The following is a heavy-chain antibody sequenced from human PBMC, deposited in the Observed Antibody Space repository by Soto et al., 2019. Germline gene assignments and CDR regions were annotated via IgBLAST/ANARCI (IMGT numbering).Heavy chain of an antibody. D-gene: IGHD6-13*01. CDR1: GGSFSGYY. CDR3: ASMTPIAAAGTPWFDP. V-gene: IGHV4-34*01. CDR2: INHSGST. J-gene: IGHJ5*02. Sequence: SETLSLTCAVYGGSFSGYYWSWIRQPPGKGLEWIGEINHSGSTNYNPSLKSRVTISVDTSKNQFSLKLSSVTAADTAVYYCASMTPIAAAGTPWFDPWGQGTLVTAPQ.